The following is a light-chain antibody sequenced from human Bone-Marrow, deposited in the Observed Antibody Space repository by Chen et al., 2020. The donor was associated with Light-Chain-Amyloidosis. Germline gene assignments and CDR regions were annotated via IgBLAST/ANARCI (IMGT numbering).Light chain of an antibody. Sequence: DIQMTQSPSSLSASVGDRVTITCRASQSISSYLNWYQQKPGKAPKLLIYAASSLQSGVPSRFSGSGSGTAFTLTISSLQPEDFATYYCQQSYSTPPQTFGQGTKVEIK. J-gene: IGKJ1*01. V-gene: IGKV1-39*01. CDR1: QSISSY. CDR3: QQSYSTPPQT. CDR2: AAS.